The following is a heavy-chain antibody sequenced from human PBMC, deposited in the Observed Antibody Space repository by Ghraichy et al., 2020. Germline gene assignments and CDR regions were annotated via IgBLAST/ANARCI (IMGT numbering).Heavy chain of an antibody. CDR2: IYYSGST. CDR1: GGSISSGGYY. D-gene: IGHD3-22*01. J-gene: IGHJ5*02. CDR3: ARDNYYDSSGYYSGWFDP. Sequence: SETLSLTCTVSGGSISSGGYYWSWIRQHPGKGLEWIGYIYYSGSTYYNPSLKSRVTISVDTSKNQFSLKLSSVTAADTAVYYCARDNYYDSSGYYSGWFDPWGQGTLVTVSS. V-gene: IGHV4-31*03.